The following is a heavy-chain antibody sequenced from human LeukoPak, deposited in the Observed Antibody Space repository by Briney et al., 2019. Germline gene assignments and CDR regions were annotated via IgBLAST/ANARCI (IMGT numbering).Heavy chain of an antibody. D-gene: IGHD2-2*01. J-gene: IGHJ5*02. CDR2: INHSGST. CDR1: GGSFSGYY. CDR3: ARVLGIVVVPAAMSYSWFDP. V-gene: IGHV4-34*01. Sequence: SETLSLTCAVYGGSFSGYYWSWIRQPPGKGLEWIGEINHSGSTNYNPSLKSRVTISVDTSKNQFSLKLSSVTAADTAVYYCARVLGIVVVPAAMSYSWFDPWGQGTLVTVSS.